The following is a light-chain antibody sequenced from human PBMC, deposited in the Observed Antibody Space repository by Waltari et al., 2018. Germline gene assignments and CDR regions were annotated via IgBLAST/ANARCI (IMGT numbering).Light chain of an antibody. J-gene: IGKJ1*01. CDR3: QHYVRLPVS. Sequence: SCRASQSVSRSLAWYQQKPGQAPRLLIYGASSRATGVPDRFSGSGSGTDFSLTISRLEPEDFAVYYCQHYVRLPVSFGHGTKVEIK. CDR2: GAS. CDR1: QSVSRS. V-gene: IGKV3-20*01.